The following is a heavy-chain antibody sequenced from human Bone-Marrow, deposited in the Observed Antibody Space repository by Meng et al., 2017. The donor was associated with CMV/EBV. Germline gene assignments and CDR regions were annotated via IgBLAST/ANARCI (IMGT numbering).Heavy chain of an antibody. CDR2: IRYDGSNK. CDR1: GFTFSSYG. CDR3: GKVLCGVVIPFDY. J-gene: IGHJ4*02. D-gene: IGHD3-3*01. Sequence: GGLLKISRAASGFTFSSYGMHWVRQAPGKGLEWVAFIRYDGSNKYYADSVKGRFTISRDNSKNTLYLQMNSLRAEDTAVYYGGKVLCGVVIPFDYWGQGTLVTVSS. V-gene: IGHV3-30*02.